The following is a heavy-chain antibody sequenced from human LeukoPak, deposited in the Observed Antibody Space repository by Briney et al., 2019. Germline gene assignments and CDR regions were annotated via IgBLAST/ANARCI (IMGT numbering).Heavy chain of an antibody. CDR3: ARSLGGGDCY. Sequence: GGSLRLSCAASGFTFSSSWMHWVRRAPGKGLVWVSRINSDGNTTTYADSVKGRFTVSRDNAKNTLYLQMNSLRAEDTAVYYCARSLGGGDCYWGQGALVTVSS. J-gene: IGHJ4*02. D-gene: IGHD2-21*02. CDR2: INSDGNTT. CDR1: GFTFSSSW. V-gene: IGHV3-74*01.